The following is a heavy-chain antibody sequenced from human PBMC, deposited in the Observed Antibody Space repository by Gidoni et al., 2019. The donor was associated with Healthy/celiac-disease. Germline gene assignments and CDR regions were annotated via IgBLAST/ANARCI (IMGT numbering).Heavy chain of an antibody. J-gene: IGHJ4*02. CDR3: ARGGFLLWFGGDFDY. CDR2: ISYDGSNK. V-gene: IGHV3-30*04. CDR1: GFTFRRDA. Sequence: QVQLVESGGGVVQPGRSLRLSCAASGFTFRRDAMHGVRQAPGKGLEWVAVISYDGSNKDYADSVKGRFTISRDNSKNTLDLQMNSLRAEDTAVYYCARGGFLLWFGGDFDYWGQGTLVTVSS. D-gene: IGHD3-10*01.